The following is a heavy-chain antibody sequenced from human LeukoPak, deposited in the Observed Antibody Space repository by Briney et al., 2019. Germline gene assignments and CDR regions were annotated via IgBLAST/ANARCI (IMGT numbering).Heavy chain of an antibody. V-gene: IGHV3-7*01. CDR2: IKQDGSEK. D-gene: IGHD3-22*01. CDR1: GFTFSSYW. J-gene: IGHJ3*02. Sequence: GGSLRLSCAASGFTFSSYWMSWVRQAPGKGLEWVANIKQDGSEKYYVDSVKGRFTISRDNAKNSLYLQMNSLRAEDTAEYYCAREGDSSGYDAFDIWGQGTMVTVSS. CDR3: AREGDSSGYDAFDI.